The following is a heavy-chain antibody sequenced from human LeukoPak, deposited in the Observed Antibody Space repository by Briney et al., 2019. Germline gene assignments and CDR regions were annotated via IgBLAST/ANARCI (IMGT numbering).Heavy chain of an antibody. Sequence: GGSLRLSCSASGFTFSNYDIHWVRQATGKGLEWVSAIGTAGDTYYPGSVKGRFTISRENAKNSLYLQMNSLRAEDTAVYYCASLGGYGDYWGQGTLVTVSS. CDR1: GFTFSNYD. J-gene: IGHJ4*02. CDR2: IGTAGDT. D-gene: IGHD5-12*01. V-gene: IGHV3-13*01. CDR3: ASLGGYGDY.